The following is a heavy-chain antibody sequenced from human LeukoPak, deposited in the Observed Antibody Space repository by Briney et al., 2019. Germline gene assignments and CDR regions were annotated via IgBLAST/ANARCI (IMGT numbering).Heavy chain of an antibody. J-gene: IGHJ4*02. V-gene: IGHV3-23*01. D-gene: IGHD6-13*01. Sequence: GGSLGLSCAASGFTFSSYAMSWVRQAPGKGLEWVSAISGSGGSTYYADSVKGRFTISRDNSKNTLYLQMNSLRAEDTAVYYCAKDLRRYSSSCPDYWGQGTLVTVSS. CDR2: ISGSGGST. CDR3: AKDLRRYSSSCPDY. CDR1: GFTFSSYA.